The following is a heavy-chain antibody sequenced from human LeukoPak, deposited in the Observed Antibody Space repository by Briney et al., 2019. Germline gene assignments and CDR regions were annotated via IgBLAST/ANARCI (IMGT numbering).Heavy chain of an antibody. CDR1: GGSISSYM. Sequence: PSETLSLTCTVAGGSISSYMWTWIRQTPEKGLEWMGHVYDSGVTDYNPALKSRVTISLDRSKDHFSLQVRAVTAADTAIYYCARGQTVRSYEFWGQGTLVTASS. J-gene: IGHJ4*02. V-gene: IGHV4-59*01. CDR3: ARGQTVRSYEF. D-gene: IGHD3-22*01. CDR2: VYDSGVT.